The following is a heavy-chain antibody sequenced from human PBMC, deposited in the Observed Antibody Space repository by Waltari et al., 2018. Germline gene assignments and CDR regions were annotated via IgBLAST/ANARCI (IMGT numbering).Heavy chain of an antibody. CDR2: IHHSGGT. J-gene: IGHJ4*02. CDR1: GYSIRSGYS. D-gene: IGHD4-17*01. Sequence: QVQLQESGPGLVKPSETLSLPCAVSGYSIRSGYSWGWIRQPPGKGLEWIGSIHHSGGTYHYPSLKSRVTRSVDTSKSQCSLKLSTVTAADTAVYYCARIADDYGDHCFDYWGQGTLVTVSS. CDR3: ARIADDYGDHCFDY. V-gene: IGHV4-38-2*01.